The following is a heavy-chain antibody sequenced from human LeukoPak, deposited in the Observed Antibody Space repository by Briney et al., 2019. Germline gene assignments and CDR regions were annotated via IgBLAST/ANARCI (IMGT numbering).Heavy chain of an antibody. CDR3: ARVYGSDP. J-gene: IGHJ5*02. CDR2: IYYSWWT. V-gene: IGHV4-61*01. Sequence: SDTLSLTCTVSGGSVSSGCYYWSGFRPPPAKRVAGIGYIYYSWWTKYNLSLQSRVTISVGTSKNQFSLRLSAVSDADTAGYDCARVYGSDPWGQGTLVTLSS. D-gene: IGHD2-2*02. CDR1: GGSVSSGCYY.